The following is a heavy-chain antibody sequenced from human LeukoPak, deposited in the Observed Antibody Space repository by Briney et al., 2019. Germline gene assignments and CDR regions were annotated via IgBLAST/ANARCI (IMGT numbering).Heavy chain of an antibody. Sequence: GGSLRLSCAASGFTFSSYEMNWVRQAPGKGLEWLSYISSGGSTIYYADSVKGRFTISRDNAKNSLYLQTNSLRAEDTAVYYCARVRYSSTWSLDYWGRGTLVTVSS. J-gene: IGHJ4*02. CDR1: GFTFSSYE. V-gene: IGHV3-48*03. CDR2: ISSGGSTI. CDR3: ARVRYSSTWSLDY. D-gene: IGHD6-13*01.